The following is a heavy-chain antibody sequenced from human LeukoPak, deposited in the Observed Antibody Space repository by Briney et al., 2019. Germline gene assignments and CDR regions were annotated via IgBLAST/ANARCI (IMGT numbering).Heavy chain of an antibody. Sequence: SETLSLTCTVSGGSISSYYWSWIRQPPGKGLEWIGEINHSGSTNYNPSLKSRVTISVDTSKNQFSLKLSSVTAADTAVYYCASRYCSSTSCYVGFDYWGQGTLVTVSS. CDR1: GGSISSYY. CDR3: ASRYCSSTSCYVGFDY. J-gene: IGHJ4*02. CDR2: INHSGST. D-gene: IGHD2-2*01. V-gene: IGHV4-34*01.